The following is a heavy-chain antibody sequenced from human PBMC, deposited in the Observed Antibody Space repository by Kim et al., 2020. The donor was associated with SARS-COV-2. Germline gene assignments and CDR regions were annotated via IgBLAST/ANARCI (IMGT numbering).Heavy chain of an antibody. CDR2: DGSGQ. Sequence: DGSGQNYVGSLWGRFTISRDNTRNSLYLQMESLRAEDTAVYYCTTKNYWGQGTLVTVSS. V-gene: IGHV3-7*01. J-gene: IGHJ4*02. CDR3: TTKNY.